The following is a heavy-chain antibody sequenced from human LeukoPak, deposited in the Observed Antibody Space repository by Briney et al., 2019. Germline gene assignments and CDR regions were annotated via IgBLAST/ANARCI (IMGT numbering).Heavy chain of an antibody. V-gene: IGHV4-59*08. CDR1: GGSISSYY. Sequence: SETLSLTCTVSGGSISSYYWSWIRQPPGKGLEWIGYIYYSGSTNYNPSLKSRVTISVDTSKNQFSLKLSSVTVADTAVYYCARGGFTMVRGYNWFDPWGQGTLVTVSS. CDR2: IYYSGST. CDR3: ARGGFTMVRGYNWFDP. D-gene: IGHD3-10*01. J-gene: IGHJ5*02.